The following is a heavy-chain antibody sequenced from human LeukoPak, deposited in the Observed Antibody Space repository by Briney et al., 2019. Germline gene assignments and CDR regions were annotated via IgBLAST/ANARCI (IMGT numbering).Heavy chain of an antibody. CDR2: ISSSSSYI. CDR1: GFTFSSYS. J-gene: IGHJ4*02. V-gene: IGHV3-21*01. Sequence: GGSLRLSCAASGFTFSSYSMNWVRQAPGKGLEWVSSISSSSSYIYYADSVKGRFTISRDNAKNSLYLQMNSLRAEDTAVYYCARDYSSSWHMDYWGQGTLVTVSS. D-gene: IGHD6-13*01. CDR3: ARDYSSSWHMDY.